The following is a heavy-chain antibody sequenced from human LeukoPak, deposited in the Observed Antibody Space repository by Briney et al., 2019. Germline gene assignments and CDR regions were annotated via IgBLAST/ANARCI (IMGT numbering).Heavy chain of an antibody. CDR2: MYYSGSI. CDR3: ARPYYYDSRIDP. CDR1: GGSISSGDYY. D-gene: IGHD3-22*01. Sequence: SETLSLTCTVSGGSISSGDYYWSWIRQPPGKGLEWIAYMYYSGSIYYNPSLKSRVTMSADTSKNQLSLKLSSVTAADTAVYYCARPYYYDSRIDPWGQGILVTVSS. J-gene: IGHJ5*02. V-gene: IGHV4-30-4*01.